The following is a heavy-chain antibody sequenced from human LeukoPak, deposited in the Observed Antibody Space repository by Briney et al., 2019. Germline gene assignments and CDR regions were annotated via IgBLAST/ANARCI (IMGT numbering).Heavy chain of an antibody. CDR1: GFTFSNYA. D-gene: IGHD5-24*01. CDR3: AKDHRDGYNFRVGAFDI. J-gene: IGHJ3*02. CDR2: ISSSGGST. Sequence: GGSLRLSCAASGFTFSNYAMSWVRQAPGKGLEWISGISSSGGSTNSADSVKGRFTISRDNSKNTVYLQMNSLRAEDTAIYYCAKDHRDGYNFRVGAFDIWGQGTMVTVSS. V-gene: IGHV3-23*01.